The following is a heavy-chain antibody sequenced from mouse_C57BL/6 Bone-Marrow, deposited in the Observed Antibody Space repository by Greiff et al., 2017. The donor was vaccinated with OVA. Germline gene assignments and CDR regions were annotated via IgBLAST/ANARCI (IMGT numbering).Heavy chain of an antibody. V-gene: IGHV1-55*01. D-gene: IGHD3-2*02. J-gene: IGHJ2*01. Sequence: QVHVKQSGAELVKPGASVKMSCKASGYTFTSYWITWVKQRPGQGLEWIGDIYPGSGSTNYNEKFKSKATLTVDTSSSTAYMQLSSLTSEDSAVYYCARSGDSSGYLDYWGQGTTLTVSS. CDR1: GYTFTSYW. CDR2: IYPGSGST. CDR3: ARSGDSSGYLDY.